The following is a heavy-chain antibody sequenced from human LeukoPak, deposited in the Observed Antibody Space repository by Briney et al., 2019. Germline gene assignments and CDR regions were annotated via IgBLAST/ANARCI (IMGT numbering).Heavy chain of an antibody. CDR1: GFTFSSFV. V-gene: IGHV3-64D*06. J-gene: IGHJ4*02. D-gene: IGHD6-19*01. CDR3: VNQISGWVY. CDR2: ITSSGGST. Sequence: GGSLRLSCSASGFTFSSFVMHWVRQAPGKGLEYVSRITSSGGSTYYADSVKGRFTISRDNSKNTLYLQMSSLRPEDTAMYYCVNQISGWVYWGQGIMVTVSS.